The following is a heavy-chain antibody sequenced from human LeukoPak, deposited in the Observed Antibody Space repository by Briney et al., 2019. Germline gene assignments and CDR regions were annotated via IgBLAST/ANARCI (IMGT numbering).Heavy chain of an antibody. CDR3: ARDHPFFALGYSGYPAGS. Sequence: PSETLSLTCTVSGGSVSSGPFYWNWIRQPPGKGLEWIGSIYYSGSTYYNPSLKSRVTISVDTSKNQFSLKLSSVTAADTAVYYCARDHPFFALGYSGYPAGSWGQGTLVTVSS. V-gene: IGHV4-39*07. CDR2: IYYSGST. D-gene: IGHD5-12*01. J-gene: IGHJ5*02. CDR1: GGSVSSGPFY.